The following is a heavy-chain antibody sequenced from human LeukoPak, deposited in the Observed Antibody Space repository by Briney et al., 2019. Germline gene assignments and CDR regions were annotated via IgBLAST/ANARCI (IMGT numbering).Heavy chain of an antibody. CDR3: TRVPLGTQQPPW. D-gene: IGHD5-18*01. J-gene: IGHJ4*02. CDR1: VFTFSRYS. V-gene: IGHV3-21*01. CDR2: ISSSRSYI. Sequence: GGSLRLSCAASVFTFSRYSMNWVRQAPGKGLEWVSSISSSRSYIYYADSVKGRFTIFRDNAKSSLYLQMNSMRAEDTAVYYCTRVPLGTQQPPWWGQGTLVTVSS.